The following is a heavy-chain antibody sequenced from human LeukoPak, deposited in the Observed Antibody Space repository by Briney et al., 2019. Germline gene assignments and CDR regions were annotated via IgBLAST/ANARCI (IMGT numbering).Heavy chain of an antibody. J-gene: IGHJ4*02. CDR1: GFTFSSYA. Sequence: GSLRLSCAASGFTFSSYAMSWVRQAPGKGLEWVSAISGSGGSTYYADSVKGRFTISRDNSKNTLYLQMNSLRAEDTAVYYCAASEVYYDFWSGYYFDYWGQGTLVTVSS. CDR3: AASEVYYDFWSGYYFDY. D-gene: IGHD3-3*01. CDR2: ISGSGGST. V-gene: IGHV3-23*01.